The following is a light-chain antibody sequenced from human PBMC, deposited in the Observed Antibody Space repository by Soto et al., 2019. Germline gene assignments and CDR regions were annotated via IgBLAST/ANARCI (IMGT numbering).Light chain of an antibody. Sequence: QSVLTQPASVSGSPGQSITISCTGTSSDVGGYNYVSWFQQHPGKATKLKIYEVSNRPSGVSNRFSGSKSGYTASLTISELQAEDEADYYCTSFTSSSTWVFGGGTKLTVL. CDR1: SSDVGGYNY. CDR3: TSFTSSSTWV. CDR2: EVS. V-gene: IGLV2-14*03. J-gene: IGLJ3*02.